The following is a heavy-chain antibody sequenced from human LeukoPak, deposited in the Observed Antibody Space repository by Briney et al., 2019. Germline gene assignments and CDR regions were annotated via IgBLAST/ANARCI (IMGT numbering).Heavy chain of an antibody. CDR2: ISNNGST. CDR1: AGSISSYY. Sequence: PSETLSLTCTVSAGSISSYYWRWIRQPPRKGLDWIGYISNNGSTNYNPSLKSRVPISVDKPKNQFSLTLSPVTAADTAVYYCATCTTSCYGWFPIWGQGTMVTVSS. J-gene: IGHJ3*02. V-gene: IGHV4-59*03. CDR3: ATCTTSCYGWFPI. D-gene: IGHD2-2*01.